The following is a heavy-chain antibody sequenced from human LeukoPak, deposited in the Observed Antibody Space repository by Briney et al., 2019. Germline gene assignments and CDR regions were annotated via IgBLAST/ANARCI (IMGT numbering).Heavy chain of an antibody. D-gene: IGHD3-16*01. J-gene: IGHJ4*02. V-gene: IGHV1-2*02. Sequence: SVNVSFKSSGYTFTGYYMHWVRQAPGQGLEWMGLINPNSGGTNYTQKFQGRVTMTIDTSISTDYMELSRMRSDDTAGYFYVIVSGWGHMYYFDYWGQGTLVTVSS. CDR1: GYTFTGYY. CDR2: INPNSGGT. CDR3: VIVSGWGHMYYFDY.